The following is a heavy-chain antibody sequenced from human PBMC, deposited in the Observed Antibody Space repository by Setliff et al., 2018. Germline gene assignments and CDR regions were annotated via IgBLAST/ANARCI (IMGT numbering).Heavy chain of an antibody. D-gene: IGHD5-18*01. CDR1: RGTFSSYG. J-gene: IGHJ6*03. CDR3: AREGVDTRSSTDYRYYMDL. CDR2: TIPNFGTT. V-gene: IGHV1-69*05. Sequence: SVKVSCKASRGTFSSYGISWVRQAPGQGLEWLGGTIPNFGTTNYAQEFQGRVTIITDESTSTAYMELSSLRFEDTAVYYCAREGVDTRSSTDYRYYMDLWGKGTTVTISS.